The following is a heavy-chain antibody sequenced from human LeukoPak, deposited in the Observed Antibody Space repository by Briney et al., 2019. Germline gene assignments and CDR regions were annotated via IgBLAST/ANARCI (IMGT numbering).Heavy chain of an antibody. CDR1: GFTFSSHG. D-gene: IGHD3-10*01. V-gene: IGHV3-30*02. J-gene: IGHJ4*02. CDR3: AKDIGSYYDY. Sequence: SGGSLRLSCAASGFTFSSHGMSWVRQAPGKGLEWVTFIQYDGSKKYYADSVKGRFTISRDNSKNTLYLEMNSLRAEDTAVYYCAKDIGSYYDYWGQGILVTVSS. CDR2: IQYDGSKK.